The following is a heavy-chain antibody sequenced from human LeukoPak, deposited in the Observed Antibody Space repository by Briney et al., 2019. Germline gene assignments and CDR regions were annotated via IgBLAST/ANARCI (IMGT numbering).Heavy chain of an antibody. CDR1: GFTFSSYW. D-gene: IGHD3-10*01. J-gene: IGHJ3*02. V-gene: IGHV3-74*01. CDR3: ARVQKGIYGSGSYSPGDAFDI. CDR2: INSDGSST. Sequence: GGSLRLSCAASGFTFSSYWMHWVRQAPGKGLVWVSRINSDGSSTSYADSVKGRFTISRDNAKNTLYLQMNSLRAEDTAVYYCARVQKGIYGSGSYSPGDAFDIWGQGTMVTVSS.